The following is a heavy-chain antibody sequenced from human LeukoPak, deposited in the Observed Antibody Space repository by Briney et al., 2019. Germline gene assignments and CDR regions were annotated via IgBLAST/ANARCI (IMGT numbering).Heavy chain of an antibody. Sequence: VGSLRLSCAVSGITLSNYGMSWVRQAPGKGLEWVAGISDTGGSTNYADSVKGRFTISRDNSKNTLYLQMNSLRAEDTAVYYCARARTTRGFDYWGQGTLVTVSS. V-gene: IGHV3-23*01. CDR3: ARARTTRGFDY. J-gene: IGHJ4*02. CDR2: ISDTGGST. D-gene: IGHD4-17*01. CDR1: GITLSNYG.